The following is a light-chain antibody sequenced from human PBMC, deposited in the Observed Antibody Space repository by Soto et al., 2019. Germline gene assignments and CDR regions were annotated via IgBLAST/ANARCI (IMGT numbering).Light chain of an antibody. CDR2: EDN. CDR1: SSDVGSYNL. CDR3: CSYSGTNTDV. J-gene: IGLJ1*01. V-gene: IGLV2-23*01. Sequence: QSALTQPASVSGSPGQSITISCTGTSSDVGSYNLVSWYQQHPGKAPKLMLYEDNKRPSGVSNRFSGSKSGNTASLTISGLQDEDEADYYCCSYSGTNTDVFGTGTKLTVL.